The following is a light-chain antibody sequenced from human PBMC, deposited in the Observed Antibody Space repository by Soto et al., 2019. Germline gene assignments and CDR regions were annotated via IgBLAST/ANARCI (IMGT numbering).Light chain of an antibody. CDR2: HAS. Sequence: DIQMTQSPSTLSASIGDRVTISCRTSQNIGRWLAWYQQKPGTAPNLLIYHASTLHDGVPSRFGGSGSGTEFTLTIRSLQPEDFATYYCHQLNTFPRTFGQGTKVDIK. CDR1: QNIGRW. V-gene: IGKV1-5*01. J-gene: IGKJ1*01. CDR3: HQLNTFPRT.